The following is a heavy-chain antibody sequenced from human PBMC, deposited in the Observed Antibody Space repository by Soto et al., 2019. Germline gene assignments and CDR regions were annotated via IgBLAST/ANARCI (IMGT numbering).Heavy chain of an antibody. Sequence: ASVKVSCKASGYTFTSYGISWVRQAPGQGLEWMGWISAYNGNTNYAQKLQGRVTMTTDTSTSTAYMELRSLRSDDTAVYYCTRDLYYDILTGYYNLDVYYFDYWGQGTLVTVSS. V-gene: IGHV1-18*04. CDR2: ISAYNGNT. D-gene: IGHD3-9*01. CDR3: TRDLYYDILTGYYNLDVYYFDY. CDR1: GYTFTSYG. J-gene: IGHJ4*02.